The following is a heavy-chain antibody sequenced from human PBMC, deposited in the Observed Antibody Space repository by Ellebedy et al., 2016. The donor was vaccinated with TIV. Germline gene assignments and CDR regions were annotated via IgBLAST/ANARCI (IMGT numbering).Heavy chain of an antibody. V-gene: IGHV3-30-3*01. J-gene: IGHJ4*02. CDR3: AREGLGYLYVFDY. Sequence: GESLKISXAASGFTFSSYAMYWVRQAPGKGLEWVAVISYDGSNKYYADSVKGRFTISRDNSKNTLYLQMNSLRAEDTAVYYCAREGLGYLYVFDYWGQGTLVTVSS. D-gene: IGHD5-12*01. CDR1: GFTFSSYA. CDR2: ISYDGSNK.